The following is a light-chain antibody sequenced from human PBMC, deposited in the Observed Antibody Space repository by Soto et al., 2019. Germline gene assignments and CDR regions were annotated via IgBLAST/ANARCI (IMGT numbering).Light chain of an antibody. CDR2: AAS. Sequence: EIALTQSPSTLSLSPGERATLSCRASQSVTANYLAWYQQKPGQAPRLLIYAASIGATGIPERFSGSGSGTDFTLTISRLEPEDFAVYYCLQYGIPLWTFGPGTKVELK. CDR1: QSVTANY. CDR3: LQYGIPLWT. V-gene: IGKV3-20*01. J-gene: IGKJ1*01.